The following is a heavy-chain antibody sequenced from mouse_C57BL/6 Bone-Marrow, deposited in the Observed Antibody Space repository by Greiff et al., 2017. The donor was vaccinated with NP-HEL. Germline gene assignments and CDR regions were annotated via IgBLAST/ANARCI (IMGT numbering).Heavy chain of an antibody. Sequence: QVQLQQPGAELVKPGASVKMSCKASGYTFTSYWITWVKQRPGQGLEWIGDIYPGSGSTNYNEKFKSKATLTVDKSSSTAYMQLSSLTSEDSAVSYCARPPYDYARDYWGQGTTLTVSS. CDR2: IYPGSGST. J-gene: IGHJ2*01. V-gene: IGHV1-55*01. CDR3: ARPPYDYARDY. D-gene: IGHD2-4*01. CDR1: GYTFTSYW.